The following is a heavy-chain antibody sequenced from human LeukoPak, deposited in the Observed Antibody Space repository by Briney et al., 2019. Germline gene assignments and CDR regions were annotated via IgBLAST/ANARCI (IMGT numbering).Heavy chain of an antibody. Sequence: ASVKVSCKASGYTFTSYGISWVRQAPGKGLEWMGGFDPEDGETIYAQKFQGRVTMTEDTSTDTAYMELSSLRSEDTAVYYCATDRGYYDSSGYYYVYWGQGTLVTVSS. CDR1: GYTFTSYG. V-gene: IGHV1-24*01. CDR2: FDPEDGET. CDR3: ATDRGYYDSSGYYYVY. J-gene: IGHJ4*02. D-gene: IGHD3-22*01.